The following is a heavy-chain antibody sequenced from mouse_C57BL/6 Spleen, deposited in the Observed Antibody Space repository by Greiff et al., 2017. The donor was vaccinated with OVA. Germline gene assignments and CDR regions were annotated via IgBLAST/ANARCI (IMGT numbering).Heavy chain of an antibody. CDR1: GYSITSGYY. J-gene: IGHJ4*01. CDR3: ASPYYDYDGYAMDY. Sequence: EVKLMESGPGLVKPSQSLSLTCSVTGYSITSGYYWNWIRQFPGNKLEWMGYISYDGSNNYNPSLKNRISITRDTSKNQFFLKLNSVTTEDTATYYCASPYYDYDGYAMDYWGQGTSVTVSS. V-gene: IGHV3-6*01. D-gene: IGHD2-4*01. CDR2: ISYDGSN.